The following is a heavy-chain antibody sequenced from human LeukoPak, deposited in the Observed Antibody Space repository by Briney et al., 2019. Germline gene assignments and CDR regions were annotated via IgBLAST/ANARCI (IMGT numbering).Heavy chain of an antibody. V-gene: IGHV1-2*02. D-gene: IGHD5-24*01. Sequence: ASVKVSCKASGYTFTDYYIHWVRQAPGQGLEWMGWINPNSGGTNYAQTFQGRVTMTRDTSITTAYLELSRLRSDDTAVYYCARIGYNHHLDYWGRGTLVTVSS. CDR2: INPNSGGT. CDR3: ARIGYNHHLDY. CDR1: GYTFTDYY. J-gene: IGHJ4*02.